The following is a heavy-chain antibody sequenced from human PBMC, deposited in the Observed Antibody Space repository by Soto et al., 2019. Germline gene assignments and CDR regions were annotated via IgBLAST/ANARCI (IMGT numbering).Heavy chain of an antibody. CDR1: GFTFNTFG. CDR3: ARDFRDAERDY. CDR2: IAYDGNTQ. J-gene: IGHJ4*02. V-gene: IGHV3-30-3*01. Sequence: QVQLVESGGGVIQPGRSLRLSCAASGFTFNTFGMHWVRQAPAKGLEWVGVIAYDGNTQYYADSVKGRFTISRDNSKNTLYLEMSSLRPDDTAVYYCARDFRDAERDYWGQGTLVTVSS.